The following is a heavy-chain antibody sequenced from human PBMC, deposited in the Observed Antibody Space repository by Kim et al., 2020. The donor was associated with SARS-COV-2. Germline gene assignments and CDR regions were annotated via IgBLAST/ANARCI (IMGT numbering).Heavy chain of an antibody. V-gene: IGHV1-69*06. CDR3: ARGMLRGVINNYYYYYDMD. D-gene: IGHD3-10*01. CDR2: IIPIFGTT. CDR1: GGTFSRYT. J-gene: IGHJ6*01. Sequence: SVKVSCKASGGTFSRYTISWVRQAPGQGLEWMGGIIPIFGTTNYAQRFQGRVTITADKSTSTAYMELSSLRSEDTAVYYCARGMLRGVINNYYYYYDMD.